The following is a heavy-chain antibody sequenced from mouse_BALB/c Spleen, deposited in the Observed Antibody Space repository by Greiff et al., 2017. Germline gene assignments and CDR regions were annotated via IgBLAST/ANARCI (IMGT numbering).Heavy chain of an antibody. Sequence: EVMLVESGGGLVQPGGSRKLSCAASGFTFSSFGMHWVRQAPEKGLEWVAYISSGSSTIYYADTVKGRFTISRDNPKNTLFLQMTSLRSEDTAMYYCARTGNGYWYFDVWGEGTTVTVSS. CDR3: ARTGNGYWYFDV. CDR2: ISSGSSTI. J-gene: IGHJ1*01. CDR1: GFTFSSFG. V-gene: IGHV5-17*02.